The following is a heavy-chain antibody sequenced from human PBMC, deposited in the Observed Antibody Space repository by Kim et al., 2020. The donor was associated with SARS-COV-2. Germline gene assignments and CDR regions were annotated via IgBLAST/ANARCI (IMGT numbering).Heavy chain of an antibody. J-gene: IGHJ4*02. CDR2: IYYSGST. D-gene: IGHD4-17*01. CDR3: ASQLLYGDYVQFDY. CDR1: GGSISSSSYY. V-gene: IGHV4-39*01. Sequence: SETLSLTCTVSGGSISSSSYYWGWIRQPPGKGLEWIGSIYYSGSTYYNPSLKSRVTISVDTSKNQFSLKLSSVTAADTAVYYCASQLLYGDYVQFDYWGQGTLVTVSS.